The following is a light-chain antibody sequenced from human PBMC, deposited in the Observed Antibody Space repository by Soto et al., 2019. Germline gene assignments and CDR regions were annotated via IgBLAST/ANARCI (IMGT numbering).Light chain of an antibody. CDR2: RNN. CDR3: AAWDDSLSGYV. J-gene: IGLJ1*01. Sequence: QPVLTQPPSASETPGQRVTISCSGSSSNIGNHYVYWYQHLPGTAPKLLIYRNNQRPSGVPDRFSGSHSGTSGSLATSGLRSEDEADYYCAAWDDSLSGYVFGTGTKVTVL. CDR1: SSNIGNHY. V-gene: IGLV1-47*01.